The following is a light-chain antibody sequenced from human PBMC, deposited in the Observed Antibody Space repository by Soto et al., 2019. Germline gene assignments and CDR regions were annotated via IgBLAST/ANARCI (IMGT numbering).Light chain of an antibody. V-gene: IGKV1-39*01. Sequence: DIQMTQSPSSVSASVGDRVTMTCRASQSISTYLHWYQQKPGTAPKLLIYATSNLQSGVPSRFSGSGSGTEFTLTISSLQPDDFATYYCQQYNSYSRTFGQGTKVDIK. CDR2: ATS. J-gene: IGKJ1*01. CDR1: QSISTY. CDR3: QQYNSYSRT.